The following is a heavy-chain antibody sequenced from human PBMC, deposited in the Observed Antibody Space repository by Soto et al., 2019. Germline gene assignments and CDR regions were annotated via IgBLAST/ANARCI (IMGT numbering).Heavy chain of an antibody. Sequence: QVQLVQSGAEVKKPGSSVKVSCKASGGTFSTYTITWVRQAPGQGLEWIGRIIPIIGLINYAQKFQGRVSSSASKAKESAYMGLIGLSSDDTAEYYCADDPDSHYIDSQASSYLWGQGTLVTVSS. V-gene: IGHV1-69*02. CDR3: ADDPDSHYIDSQASSYL. J-gene: IGHJ5*02. CDR1: GGTFSTYT. D-gene: IGHD4-4*01. CDR2: IIPIIGLI.